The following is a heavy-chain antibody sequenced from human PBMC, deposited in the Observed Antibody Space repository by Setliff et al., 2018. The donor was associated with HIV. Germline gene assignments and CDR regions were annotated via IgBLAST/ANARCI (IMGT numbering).Heavy chain of an antibody. CDR1: GMSVSGYY. J-gene: IGHJ4*02. D-gene: IGHD1-26*01. Sequence: SETLSLTCRVSGMSVSGYYWSWIRQSPGKGLEWIGYIYHTGTTSYNPSLKSRVTIQIDRSNNHFSLNLRSATTADTAVYFCARDHELGAFDLWGQGTLVTVSS. CDR3: ARDHELGAFDL. CDR2: IYHTGTT. V-gene: IGHV4-59*02.